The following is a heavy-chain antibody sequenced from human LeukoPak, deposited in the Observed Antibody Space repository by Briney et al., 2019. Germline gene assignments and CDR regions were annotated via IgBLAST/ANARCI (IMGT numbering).Heavy chain of an antibody. V-gene: IGHV3-21*01. D-gene: IGHD3-10*01. Sequence: GGPLRLSCAASGFTFSSYSMNWVRQAPGKGLEWVSSISSSSSYIYYADSVKGRFTISRDNAKNSLYLQMNSLRAEDTAVYYCARIMGGYYGSGSYYPPPFFDYWGQGTLVTVSS. J-gene: IGHJ4*02. CDR1: GFTFSSYS. CDR3: ARIMGGYYGSGSYYPPPFFDY. CDR2: ISSSSSYI.